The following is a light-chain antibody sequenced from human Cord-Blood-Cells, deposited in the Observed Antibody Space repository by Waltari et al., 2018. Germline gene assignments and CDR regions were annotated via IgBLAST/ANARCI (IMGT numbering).Light chain of an antibody. CDR2: YDD. CDR3: AAWDDSLKV. J-gene: IGLJ2*01. Sequence: QSVLTQPPSVSEAPRPGVTISCSGRSSTNGTHDVNWYQQPPGKAPKLLIYYDDLLPSGVSDRFSGSKSGTSASLAISGLQSEDEADYYCAAWDDSLKVFGGGTKLTVL. V-gene: IGLV1-36*01. CDR1: SSTNGTHD.